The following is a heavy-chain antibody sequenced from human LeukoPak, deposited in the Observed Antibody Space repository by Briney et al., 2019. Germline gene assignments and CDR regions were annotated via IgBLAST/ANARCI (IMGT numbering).Heavy chain of an antibody. Sequence: SVKVSCKASGGSFSSYAISWVRQAPGQGLEWMGRIIPILGIANYAQKFQGRATITADKSTSTAHMELSSLRSEDTAVYYCARSRRTRTLIGRDPFDYWGQGTLVTVSS. V-gene: IGHV1-69*04. J-gene: IGHJ4*02. CDR2: IIPILGIA. CDR1: GGSFSSYA. CDR3: ARSRRTRTLIGRDPFDY. D-gene: IGHD3-22*01.